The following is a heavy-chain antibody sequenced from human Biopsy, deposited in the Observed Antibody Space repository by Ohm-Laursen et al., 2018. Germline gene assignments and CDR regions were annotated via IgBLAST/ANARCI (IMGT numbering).Heavy chain of an antibody. CDR2: IHYTGHI. CDR3: AGNRVDVVKVTTIGWNFDL. J-gene: IGHJ2*01. V-gene: IGHV4-59*08. D-gene: IGHD5-12*01. Sequence: GTLSLTCTVSGDTISTYYWNWIRQTPGKGLEWIGYIHYTGHIRINPSLNSRATISENTSKDQFSLKLSSLTAADTAIYYCAGNRVDVVKVTTIGWNFDLWGRGTLVTVS. CDR1: GDTISTYY.